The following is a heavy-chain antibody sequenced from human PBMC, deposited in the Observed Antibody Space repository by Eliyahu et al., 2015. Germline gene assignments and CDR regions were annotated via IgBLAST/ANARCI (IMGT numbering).Heavy chain of an antibody. V-gene: IGHV3-64D*06. CDR2: ISSNGGST. Sequence: EVQLVESGGGLVQPGGSLRLSCSASXFXFSSYAMHWVRQATGKGLEYVSAISSNGGSTYYADSVKGRFTISRDNSKNTLYLQMSSLRAEDTAVYYCVRSRGQLTLNLDYWGQGTLVTVSS. CDR1: XFXFSSYA. J-gene: IGHJ4*02. D-gene: IGHD6-13*01. CDR3: VRSRGQLTLNLDY.